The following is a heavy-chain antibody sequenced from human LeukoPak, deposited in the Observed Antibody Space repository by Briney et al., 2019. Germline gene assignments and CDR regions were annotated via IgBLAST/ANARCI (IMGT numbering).Heavy chain of an antibody. CDR2: IRYDGSNK. J-gene: IGHJ6*02. CDR3: ARGSRYGGSTRRYGMDV. V-gene: IGHV3-30*02. Sequence: GGSLRLSCAASGFTFSSYGMHWVRQAPGKGLEWVAFIRYDGSNKYYADSVKGRFTISRDNSKNTLYLQMNSLRAEDTAVYYCARGSRYGGSTRRYGMDVWGQGTTVTVSS. D-gene: IGHD4-23*01. CDR1: GFTFSSYG.